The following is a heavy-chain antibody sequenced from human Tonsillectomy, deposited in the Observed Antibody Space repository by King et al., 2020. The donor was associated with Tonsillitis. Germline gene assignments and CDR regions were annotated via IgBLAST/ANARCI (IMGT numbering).Heavy chain of an antibody. CDR3: ARLGGPSPVTGFDP. Sequence: QLQESGPGLVQPSETLSLTCTVSGGSISDYYWSWIRQSPGKGLEWIGSIYKRSITKYNSSLKSRVTISVDTSKNQLSLKLNSVTAADTAVYYCARLGGPSPVTGFDPWGQGALVTVSS. CDR1: GGSISDYY. J-gene: IGHJ5*02. D-gene: IGHD2-21*02. V-gene: IGHV4-59*08. CDR2: IYKRSIT.